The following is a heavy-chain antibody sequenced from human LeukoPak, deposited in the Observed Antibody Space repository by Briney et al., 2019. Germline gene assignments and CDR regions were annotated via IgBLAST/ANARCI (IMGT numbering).Heavy chain of an antibody. J-gene: IGHJ5*02. CDR2: IIPIFGTA. CDR1: GGTFSSYA. V-gene: IGHV1-69*05. Sequence: ASVKVSCKASGGTFSSYAISWVRQAPGLGLEWMGRIIPIFGTANYAQKFQGRVTITTDESTSTAYMELSSLRSEDTAVYYCARDLIKYSSSFMNWFDPWGQGTLVTVSS. D-gene: IGHD6-6*01. CDR3: ARDLIKYSSSFMNWFDP.